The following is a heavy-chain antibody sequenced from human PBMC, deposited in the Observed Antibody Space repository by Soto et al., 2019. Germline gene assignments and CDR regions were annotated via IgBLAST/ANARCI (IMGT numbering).Heavy chain of an antibody. V-gene: IGHV1-18*04. CDR1: GYTFTSYN. J-gene: IGHJ6*02. CDR3: ARVSYYYYYGMDV. CDR2: ISAYNGNT. Sequence: AASVKVSCKASGYTFTSYNMHWVRQAPGQGLEWMGWISAYNGNTNYAQKLQGRVTITTDTSTSTAYMELRSLRSDDTAVYYCARVSYYYYYGMDVWGQGTTVTVSS.